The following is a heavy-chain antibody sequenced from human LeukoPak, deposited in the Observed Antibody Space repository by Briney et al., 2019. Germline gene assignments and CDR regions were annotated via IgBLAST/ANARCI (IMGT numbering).Heavy chain of an antibody. CDR3: ARVPGATHNYGGNYFDY. CDR1: GFTFSSYG. D-gene: IGHD4-23*01. V-gene: IGHV3-30*03. J-gene: IGHJ4*02. CDR2: ISYDGSNK. Sequence: QPGRSLRLSCAASGFTFSSYGMHWVRQAPGEGLEWVAVISYDGSNKYYADSVKGRFTISRDNSKNTLYLQMNSLRAEDTAVYYCARVPGATHNYGGNYFDYWGQGTLVTVSS.